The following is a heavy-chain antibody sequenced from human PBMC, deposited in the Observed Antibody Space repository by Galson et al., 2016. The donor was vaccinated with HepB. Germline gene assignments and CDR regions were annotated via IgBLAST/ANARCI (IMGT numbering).Heavy chain of an antibody. J-gene: IGHJ4*02. CDR3: ARDVGGNYFDL. CDR2: ISSHNGKT. CDR1: GYNFITYG. Sequence: SVKVSCKASGYNFITYGISWVRQAPGQGFEWIAWISSHNGKTKSAENLQGRVAMTRDKSTSTAYMELRNLTSGDTAVYYCARDVGGNYFDLWGQGSLVIVSS. D-gene: IGHD2-15*01. V-gene: IGHV1-18*01.